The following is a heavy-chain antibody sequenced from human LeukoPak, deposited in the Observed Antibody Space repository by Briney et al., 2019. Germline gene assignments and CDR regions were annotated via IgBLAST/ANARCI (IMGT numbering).Heavy chain of an antibody. CDR1: GFIFNKYA. J-gene: IGHJ4*02. Sequence: GGSLRLSCAASGFIFNKYAMHWVRQAPGKGLESVAVIASDGRDKHHADSVKGRFTISRDNSKNIVYLQMNSLRPEDTAIYFCAKDLQIGAAVYYFDYWGQGTLVTVSS. CDR2: IASDGRDK. CDR3: AKDLQIGAAVYYFDY. V-gene: IGHV3-30*18. D-gene: IGHD6-13*01.